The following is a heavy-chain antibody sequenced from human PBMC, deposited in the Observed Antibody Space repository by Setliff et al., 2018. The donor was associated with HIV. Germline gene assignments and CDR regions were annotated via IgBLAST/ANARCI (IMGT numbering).Heavy chain of an antibody. V-gene: IGHV4-34*01. Sequence: SETLSLTCAVYGGSFSGYSWIWIRQPPGKGLEWIGEINHSGSANYNPSLKSRVTISVDTSKKQFSLRLSSVTAADTAVYFCARALANWVGRRAFDIWGQGTMVT. J-gene: IGHJ3*02. CDR2: INHSGSA. CDR3: ARALANWVGRRAFDI. CDR1: GGSFSGYS. D-gene: IGHD1-1*01.